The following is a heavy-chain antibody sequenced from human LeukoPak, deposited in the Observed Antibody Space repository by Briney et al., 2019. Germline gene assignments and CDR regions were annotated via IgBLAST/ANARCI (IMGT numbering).Heavy chain of an antibody. D-gene: IGHD3-22*01. CDR2: ISSSSSYI. J-gene: IGHJ4*02. CDR1: GFTSSSYS. V-gene: IGHV3-21*01. Sequence: GGSLRLSCAASGFTSSSYSMNWVRQAPGKGLEWVSSISSSSSYIYYADSVKGRFTISRDNAKNSLYLQMNSLRAEDTAVYYCARDTYYYDSSGYPDWGQGTLVTVSS. CDR3: ARDTYYYDSSGYPD.